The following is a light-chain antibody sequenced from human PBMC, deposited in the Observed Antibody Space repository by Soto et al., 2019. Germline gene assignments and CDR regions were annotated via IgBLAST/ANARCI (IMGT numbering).Light chain of an antibody. Sequence: EIVLTQSPGTLSLSPGERATLSCRASQSVSSSYLAWYQQKPGQAPRLLIYGASSRATGIPDRFSGSGSGTDFTLRISRLEPEYFAVYFCQEYGSSRTFGQGTKLEIK. J-gene: IGKJ1*01. CDR2: GAS. CDR1: QSVSSSY. V-gene: IGKV3-20*01. CDR3: QEYGSSRT.